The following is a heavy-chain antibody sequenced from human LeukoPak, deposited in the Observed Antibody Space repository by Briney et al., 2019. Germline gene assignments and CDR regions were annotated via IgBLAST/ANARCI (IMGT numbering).Heavy chain of an antibody. Sequence: GGSLRLSCAASGFTFSSYEMNWVRQAPGKGLEWVANIKQDGSEKYYVDSVKGRFTISRDNAKNSLYLQMNSLRAEDTAVYYCAREDPFYYMDVWGKGTTVTVSS. CDR2: IKQDGSEK. J-gene: IGHJ6*03. CDR1: GFTFSSYE. CDR3: AREDPFYYMDV. V-gene: IGHV3-7*01.